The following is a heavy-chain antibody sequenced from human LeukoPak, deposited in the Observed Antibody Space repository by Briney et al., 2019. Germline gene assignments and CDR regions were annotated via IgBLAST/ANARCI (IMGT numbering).Heavy chain of an antibody. V-gene: IGHV3-7*01. CDR3: ARDQTRYYDFWSGYDDAFDI. CDR1: GFTFSSYW. D-gene: IGHD3-3*01. J-gene: IGHJ3*02. Sequence: GGSLRLSCAASGFTFSSYWMSWVRQAPGKGLERVANIKQDGSEKYYVDSVKGRFTISRDNAKNSLYLQMNSLRAEDTAVYYCARDQTRYYDFWSGYDDAFDIWGQGTMVTVSS. CDR2: IKQDGSEK.